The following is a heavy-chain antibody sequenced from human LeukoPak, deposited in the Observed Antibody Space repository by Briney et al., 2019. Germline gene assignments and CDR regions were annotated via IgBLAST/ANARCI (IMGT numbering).Heavy chain of an antibody. CDR1: DGSISSYY. Sequence: PSETLSLTCTVSDGSISSYYWSWIRQPPGKGLEWIGYIYYTGNTNYNPSLKSRVTMSLDTSKNQFSLTLSSVTAADTAVYYCAREGIYSSSSYFDYWGQGTLLTVSS. J-gene: IGHJ4*02. V-gene: IGHV4-59*01. CDR2: IYYTGNT. CDR3: AREGIYSSSSYFDY. D-gene: IGHD6-6*01.